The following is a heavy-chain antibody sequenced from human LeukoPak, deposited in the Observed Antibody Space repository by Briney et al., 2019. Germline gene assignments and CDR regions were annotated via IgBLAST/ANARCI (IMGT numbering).Heavy chain of an antibody. D-gene: IGHD3-22*01. V-gene: IGHV1-18*01. Sequence: GASVKVSCKASGYTFTSYGISWVRQAPGQGLEWMGWISAYNGNTNYAQKLQGRVTMTTDTSTSTAYMELRSLRSDDTAVYYCARGQREYDSSGYVVAYWGQGTLVTVSS. CDR2: ISAYNGNT. J-gene: IGHJ4*02. CDR1: GYTFTSYG. CDR3: ARGQREYDSSGYVVAY.